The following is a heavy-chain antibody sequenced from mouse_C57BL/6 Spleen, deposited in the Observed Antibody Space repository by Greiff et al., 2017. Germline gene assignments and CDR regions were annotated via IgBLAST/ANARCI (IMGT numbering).Heavy chain of an antibody. CDR3: ARTTHGSSGYAMDY. V-gene: IGHV2-9-1*01. CDR2: IWTGGGT. Sequence: QVQLQQSGPGLVAPSQSLSITCTVSGFSLTSYAISWVRQPPGKGLEWLGVIWTGGGTNYNSALKSRLSISKDNSKSQVFLKMRSLQTDDTARYYCARTTHGSSGYAMDYWGQGTSVTVSS. J-gene: IGHJ4*01. D-gene: IGHD3-2*02. CDR1: GFSLTSYA.